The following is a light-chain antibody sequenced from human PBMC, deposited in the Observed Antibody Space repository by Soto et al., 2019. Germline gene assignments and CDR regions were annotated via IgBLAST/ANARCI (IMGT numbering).Light chain of an antibody. J-gene: IGKJ4*01. CDR1: QGINSW. V-gene: IGKV1-12*01. Sequence: DIQMTQSPSSVSASVGDRVTITCRASQGINSWLAWYQQKPGKAPNLLIYAASSLQGGVPSRFSGSGSGTDFTLTISSLQPEDFATYYCQPADTFPLTFGGGTKVEIK. CDR3: QPADTFPLT. CDR2: AAS.